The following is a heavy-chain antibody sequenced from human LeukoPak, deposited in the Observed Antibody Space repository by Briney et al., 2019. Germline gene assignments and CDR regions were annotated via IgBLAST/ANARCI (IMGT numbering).Heavy chain of an antibody. J-gene: IGHJ4*03. Sequence: ASVKVSYKASGYTFTSYYMHWVRQAPGQGLEWMGWINPNSGGTNYAQKFQGRVTMTRDTSISTAYMELSRLRSDDTAVYYCARYSGSGSFDYWGQGTLVTVSS. V-gene: IGHV1-2*02. CDR3: ARYSGSGSFDY. CDR1: GYTFTSYY. CDR2: INPNSGGT. D-gene: IGHD6-19*01.